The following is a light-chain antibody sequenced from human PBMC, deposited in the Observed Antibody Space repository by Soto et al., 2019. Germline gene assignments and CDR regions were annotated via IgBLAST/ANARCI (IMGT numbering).Light chain of an antibody. V-gene: IGLV2-14*01. CDR1: SSDVGGYNF. CDR3: SSWTSSTTQV. J-gene: IGLJ3*02. CDR2: EVN. Sequence: QSALTQPASVSGSPGQSITISCTGTSSDVGGYNFVSWYQQHPGKAPKLMMYEVNNRPSGVSNRFSGSKSGNTASLTISGLQAEDEADYYCSSWTSSTTQVLGGGTKLTVL.